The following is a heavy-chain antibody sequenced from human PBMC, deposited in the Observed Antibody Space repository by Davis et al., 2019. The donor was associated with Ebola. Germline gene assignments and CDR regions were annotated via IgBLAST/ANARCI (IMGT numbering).Heavy chain of an antibody. CDR1: GFTFSSYS. D-gene: IGHD1-26*01. J-gene: IGHJ5*02. Sequence: PGGSLRLSCAASGFTFSSYSMNWVRQAPGKGLEWVSSISSSSSYIYYADSVKGRFTISRDNAKNSLYLQMNSLRAEDTAVYYCARDAVGMVGATRSWFDPWGQGTLVTVSS. V-gene: IGHV3-21*01. CDR2: ISSSSSYI. CDR3: ARDAVGMVGATRSWFDP.